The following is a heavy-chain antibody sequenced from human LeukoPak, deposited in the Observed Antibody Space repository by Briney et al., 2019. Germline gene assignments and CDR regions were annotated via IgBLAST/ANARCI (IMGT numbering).Heavy chain of an antibody. D-gene: IGHD3-9*01. CDR1: GFTFDDYV. J-gene: IGHJ4*02. CDR3: AKATAGYYNFDY. Sequence: GGSLRLSCLASGFTFDDYVMHWVRQIPGKGLEWVSGISWNSGNIHYADSVKGRFTISRDNANNSLYLQMNSLRAEDTALYYCAKATAGYYNFDYWGQGTLATVSS. CDR2: ISWNSGNI. V-gene: IGHV3-9*01.